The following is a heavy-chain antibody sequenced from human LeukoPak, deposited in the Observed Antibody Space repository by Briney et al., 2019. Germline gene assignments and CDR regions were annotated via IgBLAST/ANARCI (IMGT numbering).Heavy chain of an antibody. V-gene: IGHV3-74*01. D-gene: IGHD2-8*01. CDR3: AREDCTIDAVCSSLLDH. CDR1: GLTFSSDW. Sequence: PGGSLRLSCAASGLTFSSDWMHWVRQVPGKGLVWVSRINSDASTINYADSVKGRFTISRDNAKNTLYLQMNNLRAEDTAVYYCAREDCTIDAVCSSLLDHWGRGTLVTVSS. J-gene: IGHJ4*02. CDR2: INSDASTI.